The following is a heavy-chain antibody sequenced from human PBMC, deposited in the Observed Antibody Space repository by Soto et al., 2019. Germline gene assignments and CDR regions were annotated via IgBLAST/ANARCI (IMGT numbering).Heavy chain of an antibody. V-gene: IGHV3-33*01. Sequence: GGSLRLSCAASGFTFSSYGMHWVRQAPGKGLEWVAVIWYDGSNKYYADSVKGRFTISRDNSKNTLYLQMNSLRAEDTAVYYCARRYYYDSSGYLDAFDIWGQGTMVTVSS. CDR2: IWYDGSNK. D-gene: IGHD3-22*01. CDR1: GFTFSSYG. CDR3: ARRYYYDSSGYLDAFDI. J-gene: IGHJ3*02.